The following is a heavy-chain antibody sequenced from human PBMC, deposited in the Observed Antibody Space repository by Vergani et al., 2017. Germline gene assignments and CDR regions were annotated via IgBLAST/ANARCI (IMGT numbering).Heavy chain of an antibody. D-gene: IGHD2-2*01. CDR2: ISGSGGNT. Sequence: EVQLLESGGGLVQPGGSLRLPCAASGFTFSSYAMSWVRQVPGKGLEWVSGISGSGGNTYYANSVKGRFTISRDNSKNTLYLQMNSLRADDTAVYYCAKGVYCSSTXCYEGRGYYYGMGVWGQGTTVTFSS. V-gene: IGHV3-23*01. CDR3: AKGVYCSSTXCYEGRGYYYGMGV. J-gene: IGHJ6*02. CDR1: GFTFSSYA.